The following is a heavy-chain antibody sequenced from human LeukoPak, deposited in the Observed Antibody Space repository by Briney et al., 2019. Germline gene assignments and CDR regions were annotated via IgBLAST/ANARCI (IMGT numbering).Heavy chain of an antibody. V-gene: IGHV4-59*01. D-gene: IGHD6-6*01. CDR2: IFYTGST. CDR3: ARGPTRQYFDY. CDR1: GGSINNYY. J-gene: IGHJ4*02. Sequence: SETLSLTCTVSGGSINNYYWSWIRQPPGRGLEWIGYIFYTGSTNYNPSLQSRVTISVDTSRNQFSLNLSSVTAADTAVYFCARGPTRQYFDYWGQGTLVTVSS.